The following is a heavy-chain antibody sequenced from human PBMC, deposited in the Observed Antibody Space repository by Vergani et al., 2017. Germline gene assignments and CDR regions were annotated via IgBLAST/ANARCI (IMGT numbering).Heavy chain of an antibody. J-gene: IGHJ4*02. Sequence: QVQLVESGGGLVKSGGSLRLSCAASGFTFSDYYMSWIRQAPGKGLVWVSYISSSGSTIYYADSVKGRFTISRDNAKNSLYLQMNSLRAEDTAVYYFAREDTYYYDSSGYWGYWGQGTLVTVSS. CDR2: ISSSGSTI. CDR1: GFTFSDYY. CDR3: AREDTYYYDSSGYWGY. D-gene: IGHD3-22*01. V-gene: IGHV3-11*01.